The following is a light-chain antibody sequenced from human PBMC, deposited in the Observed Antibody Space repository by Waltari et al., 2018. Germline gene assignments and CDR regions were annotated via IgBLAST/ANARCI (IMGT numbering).Light chain of an antibody. V-gene: IGLV10-54*04. CDR2: RHT. CDR3: SAWDSSLNIFV. Sequence: QAGLTQPPSVSKDLRQTATLTCTGTNTNVGNEGAAWLQQRQGHPPKLLAYRHTVRPSGISGRFSSSRSGNTASLTISGLQPEDEADYYCSAWDSSLNIFVFGTGTHVSVL. CDR1: NTNVGNEG. J-gene: IGLJ1*01.